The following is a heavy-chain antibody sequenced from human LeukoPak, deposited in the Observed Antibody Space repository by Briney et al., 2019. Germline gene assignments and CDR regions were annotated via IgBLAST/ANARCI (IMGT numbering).Heavy chain of an antibody. J-gene: IGHJ6*03. CDR3: ARASNYYYYYMDV. CDR2: IYTSGST. CDR1: GGSINSYY. V-gene: IGHV4-4*07. Sequence: MTSETLSLTCTVSGGSINSYYWSWIRQPAGKGLEWIGRIYTSGSTNYNPSLKSRVTMSVDTSKNQFSLKLSSVTAADTAVYYCARASNYYYYYMDVWGKGTTVTISS.